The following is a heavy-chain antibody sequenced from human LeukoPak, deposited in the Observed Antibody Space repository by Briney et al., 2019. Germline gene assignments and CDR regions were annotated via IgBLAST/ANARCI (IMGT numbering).Heavy chain of an antibody. V-gene: IGHV4-4*07. CDR2: IYTSGST. J-gene: IGHJ5*02. CDR3: AREASPPDNWFDP. Sequence: SETLSLTCTISGGSISSYYWSWIRQPAGKGLEWIGRIYTSGSTNYNPSLKSRVTMSVDTSKNQFSLKLRSVTAAGTAVYYCAREASPPDNWFDPWGQGTLVTVSS. CDR1: GGSISSYY. D-gene: IGHD6-6*01.